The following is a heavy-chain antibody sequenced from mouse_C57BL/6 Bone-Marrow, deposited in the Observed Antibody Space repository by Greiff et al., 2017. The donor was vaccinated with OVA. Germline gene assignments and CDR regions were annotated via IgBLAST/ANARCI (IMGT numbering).Heavy chain of an antibody. CDR1: GFTFSDFY. CDR3: ARDADDGYYEDYAMDY. Sequence: EVHLVESGGGLVQSGRSLRLSCATSGFTFSDFYMEWVRQAPGKGLEWIAASRNKANDYTTEYSASVKGRFIVSRDTSQSILYLQMNALRAEDTAIYYCARDADDGYYEDYAMDYWGQGTSVTVSS. J-gene: IGHJ4*01. D-gene: IGHD2-3*01. CDR2: SRNKANDYTT. V-gene: IGHV7-1*01.